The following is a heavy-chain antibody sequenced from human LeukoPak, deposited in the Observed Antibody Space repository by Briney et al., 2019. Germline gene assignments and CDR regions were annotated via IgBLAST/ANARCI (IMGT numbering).Heavy chain of an antibody. CDR3: ARLVLRFLEWLPGGGVQDDY. V-gene: IGHV4-30-4*08. CDR1: GGSISSGDYY. J-gene: IGHJ4*02. CDR2: IYYSGST. Sequence: SQTLSLTCTVSGGSISSGDYYWSWISQPPGKGLEWIGYIYYSGSTYYNPSLKSRVTISVDTSKNQFSLKLSSVTAADTAVYYCARLVLRFLEWLPGGGVQDDYWGQGTLVTVSS. D-gene: IGHD3-3*01.